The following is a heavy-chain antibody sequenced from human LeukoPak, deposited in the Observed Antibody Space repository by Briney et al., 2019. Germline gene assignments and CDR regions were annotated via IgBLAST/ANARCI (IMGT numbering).Heavy chain of an antibody. D-gene: IGHD2-15*01. Sequence: ASVKVSCKVSGYTLTELSMHWVRQAPGKGLEWMGGFDPEDGEIIYAQKFQGRVTMTEDTSTDTAYMELSSLRSEDTAVYYCATGGDCSGGSCYPNYWYFDLWGRGTLVTVSS. CDR1: GYTLTELS. J-gene: IGHJ2*01. CDR3: ATGGDCSGGSCYPNYWYFDL. V-gene: IGHV1-24*01. CDR2: FDPEDGEI.